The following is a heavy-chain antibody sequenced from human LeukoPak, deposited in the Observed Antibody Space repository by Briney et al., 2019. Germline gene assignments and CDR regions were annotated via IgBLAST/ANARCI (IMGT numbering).Heavy chain of an antibody. CDR3: ASSSWYYYYGMDV. V-gene: IGHV3-66*01. J-gene: IGHJ6*02. D-gene: IGHD6-13*01. Sequence: PGGSLRLSCAASGFTVSSNYMIWVRQAPGKGLEWVSVIYSGGSTYYADSVKGRFTISRDNSKNTMYLQMNSLRAEDTAMYYCASSSWYYYYGMDVWGQGTTVTVSS. CDR2: IYSGGST. CDR1: GFTVSSNY.